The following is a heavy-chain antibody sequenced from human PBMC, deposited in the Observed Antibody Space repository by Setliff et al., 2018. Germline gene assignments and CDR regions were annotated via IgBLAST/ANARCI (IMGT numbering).Heavy chain of an antibody. CDR3: SRTLERPSTEYYYYYYYMDV. CDR1: GYSFTNYW. Sequence: PGESLTISCKGSGYSFTNYWIGWVRQMHGKGLEWMGIIDPGDSDTRYSSSFHGQVTNSADKSIITAYLQCSSLKASDTAMYYCSRTLERPSTEYYYYYYYMDVWGKGTTVTVSS. CDR2: IDPGDSDT. V-gene: IGHV5-51*01. D-gene: IGHD6-25*01. J-gene: IGHJ6*03.